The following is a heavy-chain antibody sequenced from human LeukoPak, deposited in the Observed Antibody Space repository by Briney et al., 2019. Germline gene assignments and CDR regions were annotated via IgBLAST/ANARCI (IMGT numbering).Heavy chain of an antibody. D-gene: IGHD3-9*01. J-gene: IGHJ4*02. V-gene: IGHV1-2*02. CDR3: ARSPHILTGENFDY. Sequence: ASVKVSCKASGYSFTAYYMHWVRQAPGQGLEWMGWINPNSGGTNYAQKFQGRVTMTRDTSIATAYMEMSRLRSDDTALYYCARSPHILTGENFDYWGQGTLVTVSS. CDR1: GYSFTAYY. CDR2: INPNSGGT.